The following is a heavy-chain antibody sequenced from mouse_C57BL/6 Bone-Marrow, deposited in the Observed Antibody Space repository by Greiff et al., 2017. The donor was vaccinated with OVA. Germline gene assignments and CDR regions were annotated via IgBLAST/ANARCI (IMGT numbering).Heavy chain of an antibody. CDR2: IHPNSGST. J-gene: IGHJ1*03. CDR1: GYTFTSYW. D-gene: IGHD1-1*01. CDR3: ARDDDYGSSYWYFDV. V-gene: IGHV1-64*01. Sequence: QVQLQQPGAELVKPGASVKLSCKASGYTFTSYWMHWVKQRPGQGLEWIGMIHPNSGSTNYNEKFKSKATLTVDKSSSTAYMQLSSLTSEDSAVYYCARDDDYGSSYWYFDVWGTGTTVTVSS.